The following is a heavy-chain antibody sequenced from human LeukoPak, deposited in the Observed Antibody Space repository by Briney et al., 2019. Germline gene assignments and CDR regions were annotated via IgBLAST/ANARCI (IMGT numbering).Heavy chain of an antibody. J-gene: IGHJ4*02. Sequence: SETLSLTCIVSCGSISNYYWTWVRQPAGKGLGWIGRIYSSGSANYNPSLKSRVTMSLDTSKNQFSLKLSSVTAADTAVYYCARDRSGQYYFDYWGQGTLVTVSS. D-gene: IGHD1-26*01. CDR1: CGSISNYY. CDR2: IYSSGSA. CDR3: ARDRSGQYYFDY. V-gene: IGHV4-4*07.